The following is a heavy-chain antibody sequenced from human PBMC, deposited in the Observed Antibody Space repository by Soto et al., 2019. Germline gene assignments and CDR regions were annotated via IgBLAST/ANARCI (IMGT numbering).Heavy chain of an antibody. Sequence: EVQLVESGGGLVQPGRSLRLSCAASGFTFDDYAMHWVRQAPGKGLEWVSGISWNSGSIGYEDSVKGRFTISRDNAKNSLYLQMNRLRAEDTALYYCAKVMYSSGCYRVGLDAFDIWGQGTMVTVSS. V-gene: IGHV3-9*01. D-gene: IGHD6-19*01. CDR1: GFTFDDYA. J-gene: IGHJ3*02. CDR2: ISWNSGSI. CDR3: AKVMYSSGCYRVGLDAFDI.